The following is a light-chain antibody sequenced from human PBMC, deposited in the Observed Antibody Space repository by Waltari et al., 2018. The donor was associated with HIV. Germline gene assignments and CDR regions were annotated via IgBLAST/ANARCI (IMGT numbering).Light chain of an antibody. J-gene: IGLJ1*01. Sequence: QSALTQPRSVSGAHGQSATTSCTGRSSDTGGYNYVPRYRQHPGNAPKLMIYYVSGRPSGGPDRFSGSKSGNTASLTISGLQAEDEADYYCCSYAGSYLSYVFGTGTKVTVL. CDR3: CSYAGSYLSYV. CDR1: SSDTGGYNY. V-gene: IGLV2-11*01. CDR2: YVS.